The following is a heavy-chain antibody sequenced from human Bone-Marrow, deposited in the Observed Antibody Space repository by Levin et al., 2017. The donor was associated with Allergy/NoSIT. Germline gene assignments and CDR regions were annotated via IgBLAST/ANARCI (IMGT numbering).Heavy chain of an antibody. V-gene: IGHV3-23*01. CDR3: ANLDPGHGY. CDR1: GFTFSNYV. CDR2: VTTSGVTT. J-gene: IGHJ4*02. Sequence: QPGESLKISCAASGFTFSNYVMSWVRQAPGKGLEWISCVTTSGVTTHYIDSVKGRFTISRDNSKYTLYLQMDSLRVEDTALYYCANLDPGHGYWGQGTLVTVSS.